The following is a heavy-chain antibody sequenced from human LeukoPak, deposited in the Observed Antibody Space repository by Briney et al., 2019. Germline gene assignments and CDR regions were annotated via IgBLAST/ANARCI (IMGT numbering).Heavy chain of an antibody. D-gene: IGHD3-16*01. J-gene: IGHJ4*02. CDR2: IHSDGRST. CDR3: VRGGIGSFDY. Sequence: PGGSLRLSCVASGFTFWSYWMHWLRQAPGKGLVWVSHIHSDGRSTSYVDSVKGRFTISRDNAKNTLYLQMNSLRAEDTAVYYCVRGGIGSFDYWGQGTMVTVSS. CDR1: GFTFWSYW. V-gene: IGHV3-74*01.